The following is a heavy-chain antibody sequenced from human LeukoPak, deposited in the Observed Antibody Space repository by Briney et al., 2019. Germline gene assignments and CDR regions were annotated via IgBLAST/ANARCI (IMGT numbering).Heavy chain of an antibody. CDR3: AKDPSPLTDSYYFDY. CDR2: ISGSGGST. Sequence: GGSLRLSCAASGFTFSSYAMSWVRQAPGKGLEWVSAISGSGGSTYYADSVKGRFTTSRDNSKNTLYLQMNSLRAEDTAVYYCAKDPSPLTDSYYFDYWGRGTLVTVSS. CDR1: GFTFSSYA. D-gene: IGHD6-6*01. J-gene: IGHJ4*02. V-gene: IGHV3-23*01.